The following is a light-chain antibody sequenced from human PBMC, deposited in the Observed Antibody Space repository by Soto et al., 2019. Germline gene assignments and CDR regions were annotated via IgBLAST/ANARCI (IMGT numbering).Light chain of an antibody. CDR2: DAS. Sequence: EIVLTQSPATLSLSPGERATLSCRASQSISNYLVWYQQKPGQAARLLIYDASNRATGIPARFSGSGSGTDFTLPIRSLEPEDFASYYCQQRSNWAPLTFGGGTKVQIK. V-gene: IGKV3-11*01. CDR1: QSISNY. J-gene: IGKJ4*01. CDR3: QQRSNWAPLT.